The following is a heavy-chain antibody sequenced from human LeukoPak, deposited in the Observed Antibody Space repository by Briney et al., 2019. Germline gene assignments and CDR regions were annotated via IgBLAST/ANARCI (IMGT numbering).Heavy chain of an antibody. V-gene: IGHV3-30*18. CDR3: AKSIASAGDY. Sequence: SGGSLRLSCAASGFTFSDSGMHWVRQAPGKGLECVAIISYEGSKKYYADSVKGRFTISRDNSKDTLFLQLNSLRAENTAVYYCAKSIASAGDYWGQGTLVTVSS. CDR1: GFTFSDSG. D-gene: IGHD6-13*01. J-gene: IGHJ4*02. CDR2: ISYEGSKK.